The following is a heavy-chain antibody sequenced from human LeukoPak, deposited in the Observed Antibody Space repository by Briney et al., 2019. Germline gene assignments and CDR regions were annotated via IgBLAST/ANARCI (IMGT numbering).Heavy chain of an antibody. V-gene: IGHV1-69*01. CDR3: ARGWRPHYYGSGSYLHY. J-gene: IGHJ4*02. Sequence: ASVKVSCKASGGTFSSYAISWVRQAPGQGLGWMGGIIPIFGTANYAQKFQGRVTITADESTSTAYMELSSLRSEDTAVYYCARGWRPHYYGSGSYLHYWGQGTLVTVSS. D-gene: IGHD3-10*01. CDR1: GGTFSSYA. CDR2: IIPIFGTA.